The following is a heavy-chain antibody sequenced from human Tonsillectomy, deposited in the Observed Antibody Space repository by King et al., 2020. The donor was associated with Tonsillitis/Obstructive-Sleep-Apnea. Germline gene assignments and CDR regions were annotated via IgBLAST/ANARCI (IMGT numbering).Heavy chain of an antibody. J-gene: IGHJ5*02. Sequence: VQLVESGGGVVQPGRSLRLSCAASGFTFSSYAMHWVRQAPGKGLEWVAVISYDGSNKYYADSVKGRFTISRDNSKNTLYLQMNSLRAEDTAVYYCARDQEPAAIGGGFDPWGQGTLVTVSS. CDR3: ARDQEPAAIGGGFDP. V-gene: IGHV3-30*04. D-gene: IGHD2-2*02. CDR2: ISYDGSNK. CDR1: GFTFSSYA.